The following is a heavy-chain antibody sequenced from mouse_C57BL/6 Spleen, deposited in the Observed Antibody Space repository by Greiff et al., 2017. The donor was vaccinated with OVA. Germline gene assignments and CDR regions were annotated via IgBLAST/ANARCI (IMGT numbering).Heavy chain of an antibody. J-gene: IGHJ3*01. CDR3: ARRDSSGWSFAY. Sequence: LVESGAELVKPGASVKMSCKASGYTFTTYPIEWMKQNHGKSLEWIGNFHPYNDDTKYNEKFKGKATLTVEKSSSTVYLELSRLTSDDSAVYYCARRDSSGWSFAYWGQGTLVTVSA. D-gene: IGHD3-2*02. V-gene: IGHV1-47*01. CDR2: FHPYNDDT. CDR1: GYTFTTYP.